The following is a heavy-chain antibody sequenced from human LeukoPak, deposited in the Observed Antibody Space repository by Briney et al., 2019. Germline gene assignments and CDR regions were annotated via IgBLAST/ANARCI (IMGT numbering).Heavy chain of an antibody. D-gene: IGHD4-23*01. Sequence: ASVKVSCKASGYTFTGYYMHWVRQAPGQGLEWMGWINPNSGGTNYAQKFQGRVTMTRDTSISTAYMELSRLRSDDTAVYYCARDWYGGGLVAFDIWGQGTMVTVSS. CDR2: INPNSGGT. J-gene: IGHJ3*02. V-gene: IGHV1-2*02. CDR1: GYTFTGYY. CDR3: ARDWYGGGLVAFDI.